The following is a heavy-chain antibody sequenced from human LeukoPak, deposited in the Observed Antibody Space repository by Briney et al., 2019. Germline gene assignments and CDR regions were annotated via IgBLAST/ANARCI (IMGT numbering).Heavy chain of an antibody. CDR1: GGSFSGYY. CDR2: INHSGST. Sequence: KPSETLSLTCAVYGGSFSGYYWSWIRQPPGKGLGWIGEINHSGSTNYNPSLKSRVTISVDTSKNQFSLKLGSVTAADTAVYYCAREDYDSSGYYPLGDYWGQGTLVTVSS. D-gene: IGHD3-22*01. J-gene: IGHJ4*02. V-gene: IGHV4-34*01. CDR3: AREDYDSSGYYPLGDY.